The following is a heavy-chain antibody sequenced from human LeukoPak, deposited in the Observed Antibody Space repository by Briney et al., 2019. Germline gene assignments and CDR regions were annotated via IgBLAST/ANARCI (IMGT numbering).Heavy chain of an antibody. CDR1: GYTFTSYG. Sequence: ASVKVSCKASGYTFTSYGISWVRQAPGQGLEWMGWISAYNGNTNYAQKLQGRVTMTTDTSTSTAYMELRSLRSDDTAVYYCVRGHIGGVIVYYFDYWGQGTLVTVSS. D-gene: IGHD3-16*02. CDR2: ISAYNGNT. V-gene: IGHV1-18*01. J-gene: IGHJ4*02. CDR3: VRGHIGGVIVYYFDY.